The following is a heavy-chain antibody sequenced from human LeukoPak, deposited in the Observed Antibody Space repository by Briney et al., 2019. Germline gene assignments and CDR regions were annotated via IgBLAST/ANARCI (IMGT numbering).Heavy chain of an antibody. D-gene: IGHD6-19*01. CDR1: GFTFSSCG. J-gene: IGHJ3*02. V-gene: IGHV3-30*18. Sequence: GRSLRLSCAASGFTFSSCGMHWVRQAPGKGLEWVAVISYDGSNKYYADSVKGRFTISRDNSKNTLFLEMNSLRAEDTAVYYCAKALTSGXYLDXFNIWGQGTMVTVSS. CDR2: ISYDGSNK. CDR3: AKALTSGXYLDXFNI.